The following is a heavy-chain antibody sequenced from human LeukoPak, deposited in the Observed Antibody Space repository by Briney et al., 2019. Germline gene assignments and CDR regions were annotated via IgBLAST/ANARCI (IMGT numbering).Heavy chain of an antibody. CDR2: IFPIFGTT. V-gene: IGHV1-69*05. CDR3: ARESSGIVVVVAATYYFDY. D-gene: IGHD2-15*01. J-gene: IGHJ4*02. CDR1: GGTFSSYA. Sequence: SVKVSCKPSGGTFSSYAISCVRQAPGQGLEWMGRIFPIFGTTNSAQKFQGRVTITTDESTSTAYMELSSLRSEDTAVYYCARESSGIVVVVAATYYFDYWGQGTLVTVSS.